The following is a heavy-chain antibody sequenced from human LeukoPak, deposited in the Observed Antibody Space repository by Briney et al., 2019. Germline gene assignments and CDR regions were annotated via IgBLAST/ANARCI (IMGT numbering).Heavy chain of an antibody. CDR3: ARDRGNYFDY. J-gene: IGHJ4*02. V-gene: IGHV4-59*01. D-gene: IGHD6-13*01. CDR1: GGSISSYY. CDR2: ISYSGTT. Sequence: SETLSLTCTVSGGSISSYYWSWIRQPPGKGLEWIGYISYSGTTNYNPSLKSRVTISVAPSKNQFSLKLRSVTAPDTAVYYCARDRGNYFDYWGQGTLVTVS.